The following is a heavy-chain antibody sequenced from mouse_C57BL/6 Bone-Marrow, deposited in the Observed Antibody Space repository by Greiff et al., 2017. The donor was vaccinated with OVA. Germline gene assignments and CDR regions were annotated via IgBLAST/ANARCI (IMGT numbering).Heavy chain of an antibody. CDR1: GFSFNTYA. D-gene: IGHD2-3*01. CDR2: IRSKSNNYAT. J-gene: IGHJ1*03. Sequence: EVKLVESGGGLVQPKGSLKLSCAASGFSFNTYAMNWVRQAPGKGLEWVARIRSKSNNYATYYADSVKDRFTISRDDSESMLYLQMNNLKTEDTAMYYCVRDGYYSNWYFDVWGTGTTVTVSS. CDR3: VRDGYYSNWYFDV. V-gene: IGHV10-1*01.